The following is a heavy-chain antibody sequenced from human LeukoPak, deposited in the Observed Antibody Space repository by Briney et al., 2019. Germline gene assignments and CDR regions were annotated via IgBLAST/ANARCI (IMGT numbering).Heavy chain of an antibody. CDR1: GYTFTGYY. D-gene: IGHD3-10*01. CDR2: INPNSGDT. J-gene: IGHJ4*02. Sequence: ASVKVSCKASGYTFTGYYVHWVRQAPGQGLEWMGRINPNSGDTNYAQKFQGRVTMTRDTSISTAYMELSSLRSEDTAVYYCATTYGSGSYFLDYWGQGTLVTVSS. CDR3: ATTYGSGSYFLDY. V-gene: IGHV1-2*06.